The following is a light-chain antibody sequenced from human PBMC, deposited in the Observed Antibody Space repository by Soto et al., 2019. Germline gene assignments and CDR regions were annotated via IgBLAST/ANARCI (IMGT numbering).Light chain of an antibody. CDR3: QQYNNWLT. CDR1: QFLSSY. Sequence: EVVLTQFPVTLSLSPGERASLSCRASQFLSSYLAWYQQIPGQPPRLLIYDSSTRATGIPARFSGSGSATDFTLTISSLQSEDFAVYYCQQYNNWLTFGGGTKVDIK. J-gene: IGKJ4*01. CDR2: DSS. V-gene: IGKV3D-15*01.